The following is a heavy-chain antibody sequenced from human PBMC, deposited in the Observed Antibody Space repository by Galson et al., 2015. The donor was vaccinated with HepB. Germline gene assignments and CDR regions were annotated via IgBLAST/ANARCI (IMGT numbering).Heavy chain of an antibody. CDR3: TRTQGVPLDI. J-gene: IGHJ3*02. V-gene: IGHV4-30-4*07. CDR1: GGSISSGGYS. D-gene: IGHD3-16*01. CDR2: IYNSGGT. Sequence: TLSLTCTVSGGSISSGGYSWSWIRQPPGKGLEWTVHIYNSGGTYYNPSLKSRVTISVATSKNQFSLKLSSLTAADTAVYYCTRTQGVPLDIWGQGTMVTVSS.